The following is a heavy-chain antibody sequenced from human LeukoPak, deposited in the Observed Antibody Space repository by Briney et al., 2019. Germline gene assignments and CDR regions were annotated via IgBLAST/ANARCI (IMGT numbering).Heavy chain of an antibody. Sequence: SETLSLTCTVSGGSISSNYWSWIRQPPGKGLEWIGYIYYSGSTNYNPSLKSRVTISVDTSKNQFSLKLSSVTAADTAVYYCARSRGYFEYWGQGTLVTVSP. CDR2: IYYSGST. V-gene: IGHV4-59*01. J-gene: IGHJ4*02. CDR1: GGSISSNY. CDR3: ARSRGYFEY. D-gene: IGHD1-26*01.